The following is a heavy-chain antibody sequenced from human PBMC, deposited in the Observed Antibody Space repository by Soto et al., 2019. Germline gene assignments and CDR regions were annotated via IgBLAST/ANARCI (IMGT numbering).Heavy chain of an antibody. CDR2: INAGNGDT. Sequence: ASVKVSCKASGYTFSSHAIHWVRQAPGQRLEWMGWINAGNGDTNYSQKFQGRVAITTDTSASSAYLELSTLRSEDTAVYYCARDGARIAVFGVVHYFDYWGQGTVVTVSS. CDR3: ARDGARIAVFGVVHYFDY. J-gene: IGHJ4*02. CDR1: GYTFSSHA. V-gene: IGHV1-3*01. D-gene: IGHD3-3*01.